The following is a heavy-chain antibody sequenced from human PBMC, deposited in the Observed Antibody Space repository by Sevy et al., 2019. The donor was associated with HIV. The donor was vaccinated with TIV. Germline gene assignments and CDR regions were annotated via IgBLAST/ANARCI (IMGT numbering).Heavy chain of an antibody. Sequence: GGSLRLSCAASGFTFSDYYMSWIRQAPGKGLEWVSYISSSGSTIYYADSVKGRFTISRDNAKNSLYLQMNSLRAEDTAVYYCLIEHGLYDFWSGADAFDIWGQGTMVTVSS. D-gene: IGHD3-3*01. CDR3: LIEHGLYDFWSGADAFDI. V-gene: IGHV3-11*01. CDR2: ISSSGSTI. J-gene: IGHJ3*02. CDR1: GFTFSDYY.